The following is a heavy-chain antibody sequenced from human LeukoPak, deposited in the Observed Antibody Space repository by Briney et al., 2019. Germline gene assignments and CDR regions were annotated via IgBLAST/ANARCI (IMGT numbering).Heavy chain of an antibody. CDR1: GITLSNYG. CDR2: ISDRGSRT. D-gene: IGHD3-10*01. Sequence: GGSLTLSCAVSGITLSNYGMGWVRHAPGKGLEWVAGISDRGSRTNYADSVKGRFTIATDHPKNTLYLQMNSLRAEDTAVYFCAKRGVVIRVFLVGFHKEAYYFDSWGQGALVTVSS. CDR3: AKRGVVIRVFLVGFHKEAYYFDS. V-gene: IGHV3-23*01. J-gene: IGHJ4*02.